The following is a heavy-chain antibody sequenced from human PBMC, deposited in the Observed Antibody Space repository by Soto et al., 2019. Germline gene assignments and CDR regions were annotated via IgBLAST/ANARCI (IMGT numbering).Heavy chain of an antibody. J-gene: IGHJ4*02. CDR1: GGSINTNNW. Sequence: SETLSLTCAVSGGSINTNNWWSWVRQPPGKGLEWIGEVFHSGSTNYNPSLKSRVTISVDKSKNQFSLNLSSVTAADTAVYYCARHVGYFYDNSPTGPFDYWGQGTLVTVSS. D-gene: IGHD3-22*01. V-gene: IGHV4-4*02. CDR2: VFHSGST. CDR3: ARHVGYFYDNSPTGPFDY.